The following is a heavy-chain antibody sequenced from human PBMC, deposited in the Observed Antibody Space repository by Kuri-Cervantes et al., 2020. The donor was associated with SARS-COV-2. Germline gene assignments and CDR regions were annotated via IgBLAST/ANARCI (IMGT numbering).Heavy chain of an antibody. J-gene: IGHJ4*02. CDR1: GGSISSYY. CDR3: ARVMGRQQLIVSGLGSIDY. Sequence: SETLSLTCTVSGGSISSYYWSWIRQPPGKGLEWIGYIYYSGSTYYNPSLKSRVTISVDTSKNQFSLKLSSVTAADTAVYYCARVMGRQQLIVSGLGSIDYWGQGTLVTVSS. D-gene: IGHD6-13*01. V-gene: IGHV4-59*08. CDR2: IYYSGST.